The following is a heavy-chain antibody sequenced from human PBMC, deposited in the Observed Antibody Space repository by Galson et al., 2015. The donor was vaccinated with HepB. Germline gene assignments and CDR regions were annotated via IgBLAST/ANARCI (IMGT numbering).Heavy chain of an antibody. CDR3: ARERGGYSYGYRYFDY. CDR1: GFTFSSYA. D-gene: IGHD5-18*01. V-gene: IGHV3-30-3*01. J-gene: IGHJ4*02. CDR2: ISYDGSNK. Sequence: SLRLSCAASGFTFSSYAMHWVRQAPGKGLEWVAVISYDGSNKYYADSVKGRFTISRDNSKNTLYLQMNSLRAEDTAVYYCARERGGYSYGYRYFDYWGQGTLVTVSS.